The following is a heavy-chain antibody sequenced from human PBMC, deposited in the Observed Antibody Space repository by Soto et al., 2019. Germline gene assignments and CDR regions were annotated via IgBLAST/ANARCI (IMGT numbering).Heavy chain of an antibody. D-gene: IGHD3-22*01. CDR1: GFTFNKYA. J-gene: IGHJ4*02. CDR3: ANEGYYTDSSGYYLGGH. V-gene: IGHV3-30*18. CDR2: ISSAGTNT. Sequence: QVQLVESGGGVVQPGRSLRLSCVGSGFTFNKYAMHWLRQAPGKGLEWVAVISSAGTNTIYADSVKGRFTISRDNSKNTLHLQMDSLRLEDTAVYYCANEGYYTDSSGYYLGGHWGQGALVTVSS.